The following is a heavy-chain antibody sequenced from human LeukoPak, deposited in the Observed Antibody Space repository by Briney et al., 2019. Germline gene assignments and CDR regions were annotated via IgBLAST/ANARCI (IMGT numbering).Heavy chain of an antibody. CDR2: ISYDGSNK. D-gene: IGHD3-10*01. Sequence: GGSLRLSCAASGFTFSSYGMHWVRQAPGKRLEWVAVISYDGSNKYYADSVKGRFTISRDNSKNTLYLQMNSLRAEDTAVYYCARDVDPFGSGSYVEGFDYWGQGTLVTVSS. J-gene: IGHJ4*02. V-gene: IGHV3-30*03. CDR1: GFTFSSYG. CDR3: ARDVDPFGSGSYVEGFDY.